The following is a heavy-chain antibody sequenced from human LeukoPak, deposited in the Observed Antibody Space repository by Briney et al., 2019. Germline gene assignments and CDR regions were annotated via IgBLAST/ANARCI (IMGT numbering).Heavy chain of an antibody. CDR3: AGSPYSSSPYNWFDP. CDR2: IYYSGST. V-gene: IGHV4-59*01. D-gene: IGHD6-6*01. Sequence: PSETLSLTCTVSGGSMNYYYWSWIRQPPGKGLEWIGYIYYSGSTNYNPSLKSRLTISVDTSKNQFSLNLSSVTAADTAVYYCAGSPYSSSPYNWFDPWGQGTLVTVSS. J-gene: IGHJ5*02. CDR1: GGSMNYYY.